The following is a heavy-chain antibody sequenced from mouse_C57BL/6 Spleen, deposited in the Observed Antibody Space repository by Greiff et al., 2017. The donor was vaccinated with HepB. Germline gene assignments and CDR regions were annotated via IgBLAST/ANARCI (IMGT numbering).Heavy chain of an antibody. V-gene: IGHV1-82*01. CDR3: ARGGADYYGSSYFDY. J-gene: IGHJ2*01. CDR1: GYAFSSSW. CDR2: IYPGDGDT. Sequence: VQLQQSGPELVKPGASVKISCKASGYAFSSSWMNWVKQRPGKGLEWIGRIYPGDGDTNYNGKFKGKATLTADKSSSTAYMQLSSLTSEDSAVYFCARGGADYYGSSYFDYWGQGTTLTVSS. D-gene: IGHD1-1*01.